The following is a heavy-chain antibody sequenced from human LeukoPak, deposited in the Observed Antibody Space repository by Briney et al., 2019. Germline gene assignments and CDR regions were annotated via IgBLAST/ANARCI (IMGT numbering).Heavy chain of an antibody. CDR1: GGSISSSSYY. D-gene: IGHD3-10*01. CDR3: ASPRQRYGSGSYPRRGAFDI. CDR2: IYYSGST. Sequence: SETLSLTCTVSGGSISSSSYYWGWIRQPPGKGLEWIGSIYYSGSTYYNPSLKSRVTISVDTSKNQFSLKLSSVTAADTAVYYCASPRQRYGSGSYPRRGAFDIWGQGTMVTVSS. V-gene: IGHV4-39*07. J-gene: IGHJ3*02.